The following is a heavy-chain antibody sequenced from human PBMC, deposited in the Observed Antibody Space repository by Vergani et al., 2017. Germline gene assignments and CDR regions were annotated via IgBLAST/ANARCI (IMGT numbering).Heavy chain of an antibody. V-gene: IGHV1-46*01. CDR2: INPSGGST. CDR3: ARDSRYCSSTSCYVGRDWFDP. D-gene: IGHD2-2*01. CDR1: GYTFTSYY. Sequence: QVQLVQSGAKVKKPGASVKVSCKASGYTFTSYYMHWVRQPPGQGLEWMGIINPSGGSTSYAQKFQGRVTMTRDTSTSTVYMELSSLRSEDTAVYYCARDSRYCSSTSCYVGRDWFDPWGQGTLVTVSS. J-gene: IGHJ5*02.